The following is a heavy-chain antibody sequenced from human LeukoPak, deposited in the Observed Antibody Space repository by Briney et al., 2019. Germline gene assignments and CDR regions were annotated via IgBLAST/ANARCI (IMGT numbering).Heavy chain of an antibody. D-gene: IGHD1-26*01. CDR2: IYYSGST. CDR1: SGSISSGGYY. Sequence: SETLSLTCTVSSGSISSGGYYCRWIRQHPGKGLEWIGYIYYSGSTYYNPSLKSRVTLSVDTSKKQFSLKLSSVTAADTAVYYCARAGEESYYFDYRGQGTLVTVSS. CDR3: ARAGEESYYFDY. J-gene: IGHJ4*02. V-gene: IGHV4-31*03.